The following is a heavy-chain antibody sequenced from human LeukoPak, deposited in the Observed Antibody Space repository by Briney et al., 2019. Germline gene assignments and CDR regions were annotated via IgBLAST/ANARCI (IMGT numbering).Heavy chain of an antibody. CDR1: GGSFSGYY. J-gene: IGHJ6*04. Sequence: PSETLSLTCAVYGGSFSGYYWSWIRQPPGKGLEWIGEINHSGSTNYNPSLKSRVTISVDTSKNQFSLKLSSVTAADTAVYYCARGVGLYYYYGMDVWGKGTTVTVSS. D-gene: IGHD3-10*01. V-gene: IGHV4-34*01. CDR3: ARGVGLYYYYGMDV. CDR2: INHSGST.